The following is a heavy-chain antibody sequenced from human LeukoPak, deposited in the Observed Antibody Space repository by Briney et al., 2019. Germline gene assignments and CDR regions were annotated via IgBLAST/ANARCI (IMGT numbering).Heavy chain of an antibody. J-gene: IGHJ3*02. V-gene: IGHV3-23*01. CDR2: ITGSGGRT. CDR1: QFKFNNYG. Sequence: TGGSLRHSCATSQFKFNNYGMTWVRQAPGKGLEWVSSITGSGGRTQYADSVQGRFTISRDNSKNTLYLQMNSLRAEDTAVYYCARVNYGLQRAFDIWGQGTMVTVSS. CDR3: ARVNYGLQRAFDI. D-gene: IGHD3-10*01.